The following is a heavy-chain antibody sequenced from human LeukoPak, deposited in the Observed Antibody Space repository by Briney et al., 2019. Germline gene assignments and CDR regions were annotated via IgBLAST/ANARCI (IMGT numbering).Heavy chain of an antibody. J-gene: IGHJ5*02. CDR1: GFTFSSYS. D-gene: IGHD3-22*01. CDR2: IKSKTDGETT. V-gene: IGHV3-15*01. Sequence: GGSLRLSCAASGFTFSSYSMNWVRQAPGKGLEWVGRIKSKTDGETTDYAAPVKGRFTISRDDSRNTLYLQMSSLKIEDTAVYYRTTEKVVVILWRFWFTPGGREPLVTVPS. CDR3: TTEKVVVILWRFWFTP.